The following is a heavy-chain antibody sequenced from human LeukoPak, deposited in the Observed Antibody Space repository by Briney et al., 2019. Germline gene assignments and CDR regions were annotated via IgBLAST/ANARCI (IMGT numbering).Heavy chain of an antibody. V-gene: IGHV1-46*01. CDR3: ARVSGYSYGRFFDY. D-gene: IGHD5-18*01. CDR2: INPSGGST. Sequence: ASVKVSCKASGYTFTSYYIHWVRQAPGQGLEWMGLINPSGGSTRYAQKFQGRVTMTRDTSTGTVYMELSSLRSEDTAVYYCARVSGYSYGRFFDYWGQGTLVTVSS. CDR1: GYTFTSYY. J-gene: IGHJ4*02.